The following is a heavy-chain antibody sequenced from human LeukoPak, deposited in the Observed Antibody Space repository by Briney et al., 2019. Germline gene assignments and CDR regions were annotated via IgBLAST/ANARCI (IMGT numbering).Heavy chain of an antibody. CDR2: INPSGGST. Sequence: ASVKVSCKSSGYTFTSYYIHWVRQAPGQGLEWMGIINPSGGSTTYAQKFQGRVTMTRDMSTSTVYMELSSLRSEDTAVYYCARDIIAADLTDVHMDVWGKGTTVTISS. CDR1: GYTFTSYY. V-gene: IGHV1-46*01. D-gene: IGHD6-13*01. J-gene: IGHJ6*03. CDR3: ARDIIAADLTDVHMDV.